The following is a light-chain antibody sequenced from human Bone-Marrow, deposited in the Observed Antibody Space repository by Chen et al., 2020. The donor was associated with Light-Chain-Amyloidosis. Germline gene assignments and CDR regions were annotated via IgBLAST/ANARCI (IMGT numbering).Light chain of an antibody. Sequence: DIQITQSPSSLSASVGDRVTITCRASQGIRNELGWYQQIPGKAPKRLIYAASSLQGGVPSRFSGSGSGTEFTHTISDLQPEDFATYYWLQHNSYPRSFGQGTKVEI. J-gene: IGKJ1*01. CDR2: AAS. V-gene: IGKV1-17*02. CDR3: LQHNSYPRS. CDR1: QGIRNE.